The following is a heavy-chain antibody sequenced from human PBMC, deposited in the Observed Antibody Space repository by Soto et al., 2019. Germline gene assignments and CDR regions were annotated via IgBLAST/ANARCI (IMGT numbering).Heavy chain of an antibody. Sequence: KPSETLSLTCTVSGDSFGNFYWSWIRQPAGKGLESIGRLSTSGRTNYSPSLQSRVTMSLDTSKNRFPLRLTSVSAADTAVYFCARGLGRYFDLWGRGTLVTVSS. V-gene: IGHV4-4*07. CDR3: ARGLGRYFDL. CDR2: LSTSGRT. D-gene: IGHD3-16*01. J-gene: IGHJ2*01. CDR1: GDSFGNFY.